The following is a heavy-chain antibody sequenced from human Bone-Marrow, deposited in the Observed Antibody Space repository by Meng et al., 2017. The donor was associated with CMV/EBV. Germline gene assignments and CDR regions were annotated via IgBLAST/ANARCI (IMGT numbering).Heavy chain of an antibody. CDR2: ISYDGSNK. CDR1: GFTFSSYA. V-gene: IGHV3-30-3*01. J-gene: IGHJ4*02. Sequence: VQLLESGGGLVQPGGSLRLTCEVSGFTFSSYAMHWVRQAPGKGLEWVAVISYDGSNKYYADSVKGRFTISRDNSKNTLYLQMNSLRAEDTAVYYCARGSTSSGRRDYFDNWGQGTLVTVSS. CDR3: ARGSTSSGRRDYFDN. D-gene: IGHD6-19*01.